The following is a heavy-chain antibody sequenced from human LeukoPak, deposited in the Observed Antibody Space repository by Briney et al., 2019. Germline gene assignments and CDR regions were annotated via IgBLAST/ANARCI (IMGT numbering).Heavy chain of an antibody. CDR2: ITSSGSSI. Sequence: GGSLRLSCAASGFTFSDYYMTWIRHAPGKGLEWVSYITSSGSSIYYADSVKGRFTISRDNAKNSLYLQMNSLKAEDTAVYYCARDRGGSALDIWGQGTMVTVSS. V-gene: IGHV3-11*01. CDR1: GFTFSDYY. D-gene: IGHD3-16*01. J-gene: IGHJ3*02. CDR3: ARDRGGSALDI.